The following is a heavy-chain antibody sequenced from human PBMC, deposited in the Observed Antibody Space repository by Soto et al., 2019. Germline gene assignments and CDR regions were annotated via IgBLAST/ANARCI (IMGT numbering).Heavy chain of an antibody. D-gene: IGHD3-10*01. J-gene: IGHJ6*02. V-gene: IGHV1-46*01. Sequence: ASVKVSCKASGGTFSDYYIHWVRQAPGQGLEWLGVIAPTGGSATYAQRFEGRVTMTRDTSTKIVYMEVRGLRSEDTAVYSCARARTPLVRGVINYYGMDVWGQGTTVTVSS. CDR3: ARARTPLVRGVINYYGMDV. CDR2: IAPTGGSA. CDR1: GGTFSDYY.